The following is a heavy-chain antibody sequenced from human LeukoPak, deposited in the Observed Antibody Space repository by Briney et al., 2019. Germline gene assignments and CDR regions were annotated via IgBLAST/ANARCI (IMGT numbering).Heavy chain of an antibody. CDR3: VAGVALDY. D-gene: IGHD3-3*01. V-gene: IGHV3-21*04. Sequence: GGSLRLSCAASGFTFSSYSINWVRQAPGKGLEWVSSISSCSSSYIYYADSVKSRFTISRDNAKNSLYLHMNSLRAEDTAVYYCVAGVALDYWGQGALVTVSS. CDR2: ISSCSSSYI. CDR1: GFTFSSYS. J-gene: IGHJ4*02.